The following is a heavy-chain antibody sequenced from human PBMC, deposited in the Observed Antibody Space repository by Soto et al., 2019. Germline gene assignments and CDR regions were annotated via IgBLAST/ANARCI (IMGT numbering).Heavy chain of an antibody. D-gene: IGHD3-3*01. CDR3: ARGREIFGAVTPFEY. J-gene: IGHJ4*02. V-gene: IGHV4-34*01. Sequence: TSETLSLTCAVYGGSFSGYYWSWIRQPPGKGLELIGEINHSGSTNYNPSLKSRVTISVDTSKNQFSLKLSSVTAADTAVYYCARGREIFGAVTPFEYWGQGTQVTVSS. CDR1: GGSFSGYY. CDR2: INHSGST.